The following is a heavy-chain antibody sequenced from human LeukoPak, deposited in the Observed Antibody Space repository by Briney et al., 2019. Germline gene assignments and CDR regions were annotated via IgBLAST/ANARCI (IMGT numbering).Heavy chain of an antibody. V-gene: IGHV3-23*01. CDR1: GFTFSSYA. D-gene: IGHD6-6*01. CDR3: AKVRQLVWFDP. Sequence: GGSLRPSCAASGFTFSSYAMSWVRQAPGKGLEWVSAISGSGVSTYYADSVKGRFTISRDNSKNTLYLQMNSLRAEDTSVYYCAKVRQLVWFDPWGQGTLVTVSS. CDR2: ISGSGVST. J-gene: IGHJ5*02.